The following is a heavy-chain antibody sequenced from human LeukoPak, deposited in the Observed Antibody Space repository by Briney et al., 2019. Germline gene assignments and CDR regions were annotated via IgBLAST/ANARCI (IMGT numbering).Heavy chain of an antibody. J-gene: IGHJ4*02. Sequence: GGSLRLSCAASGFTFSSYWMHWVRQAPGKGLVWVSRINSDGSTTNYADSVKGRFTISRDNAKNTLDLQMNSLRAEDTAVYYCTTNSGYDGNFFPAFWGQGTLVTVSS. CDR3: TTNSGYDGNFFPAF. CDR2: INSDGSTT. V-gene: IGHV3-74*01. CDR1: GFTFSSYW. D-gene: IGHD4-23*01.